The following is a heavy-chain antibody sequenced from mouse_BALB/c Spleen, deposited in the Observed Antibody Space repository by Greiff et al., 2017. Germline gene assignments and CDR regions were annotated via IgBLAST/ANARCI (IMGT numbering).Heavy chain of an antibody. CDR2: INPSTGYT. CDR1: GYTFTSYW. V-gene: IGHV1-4*01. CDR3: ARGDGSSPFAY. Sequence: VQLQQSGTVLARPGASVKMSCKASGYTFTSYWMHWVKQRPGQGLEWIGYINPSTGYTEYNQKFKDKATLTADKSSSTAYMQLSSLTSEDSAVYYCARGDGSSPFAYWGQGTLVTVSA. J-gene: IGHJ3*01. D-gene: IGHD1-1*01.